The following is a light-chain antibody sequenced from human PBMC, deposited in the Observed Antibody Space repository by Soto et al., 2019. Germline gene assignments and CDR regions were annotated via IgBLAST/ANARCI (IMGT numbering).Light chain of an antibody. Sequence: EIVLTQSPGVLSLSPGERATLSCRASQGVSTSLTWYQQKPGQAPRLLVFDASSRAAGIPARFSGSGSGTDFTLTISSLEPEDFAVYYCQQRSNWPRTFGQGTKLEIK. J-gene: IGKJ2*01. CDR2: DAS. V-gene: IGKV3-11*01. CDR1: QGVSTS. CDR3: QQRSNWPRT.